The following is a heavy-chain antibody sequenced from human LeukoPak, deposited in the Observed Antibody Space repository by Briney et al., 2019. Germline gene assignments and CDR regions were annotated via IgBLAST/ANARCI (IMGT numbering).Heavy chain of an antibody. D-gene: IGHD6-13*01. V-gene: IGHV1-46*01. CDR1: AYTFTSYD. CDR3: ARTSGVSVAGSPYYFDF. Sequence: ASVKVSCKASAYTFTSYDMHWVRQAPGQGLDWMGMINPTGGSTTYAQKFQGRVTMTRDTSTSTAYMELRSLGFDDTAVYYCARTSGVSVAGSPYYFDFWGQGTLITVSS. J-gene: IGHJ4*02. CDR2: INPTGGST.